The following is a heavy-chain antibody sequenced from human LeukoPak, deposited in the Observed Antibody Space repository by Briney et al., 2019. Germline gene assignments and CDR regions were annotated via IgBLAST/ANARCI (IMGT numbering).Heavy chain of an antibody. CDR1: GYTFTSYD. V-gene: IGHV1-8*03. J-gene: IGHJ6*02. Sequence: GASVKVSCKASGYTFTSYDINWVRQATGQGLEWMGWMNPNSGNTGYAQKFQGRVTITRNTSISTAYMELSSLRSEDTAVYYCASRLLGYCSSTSCYGEYYYGMDVWGQGTTVTVSS. CDR2: MNPNSGNT. D-gene: IGHD2-2*01. CDR3: ASRLLGYCSSTSCYGEYYYGMDV.